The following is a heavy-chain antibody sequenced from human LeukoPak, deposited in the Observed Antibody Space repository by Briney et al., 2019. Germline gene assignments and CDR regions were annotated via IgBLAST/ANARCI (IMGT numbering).Heavy chain of an antibody. CDR2: INWNGGST. CDR1: GFTFDDYG. CDR3: ARDAYYYASSGYYFRPPVGYFDY. Sequence: GWSLRLSCAASGFTFDDYGVSWVRQAPGKGLEWVSGINWNGGSTGYADSVKGRFTISRDNAKNSLYLQMNSLRAEDTALYYCARDAYYYASSGYYFRPPVGYFDYWGQGTLVTVSS. V-gene: IGHV3-20*04. J-gene: IGHJ4*02. D-gene: IGHD3-22*01.